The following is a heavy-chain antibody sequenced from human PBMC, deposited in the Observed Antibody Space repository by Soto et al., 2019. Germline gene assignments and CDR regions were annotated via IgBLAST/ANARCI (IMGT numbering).Heavy chain of an antibody. CDR1: GFTLSTFW. V-gene: IGHV3-7*05. Sequence: GGSLRLSCAASGFTLSTFWMTWVRQAPGKGQEWVANINRDGSVQNYVDSVEGRFTISRDNAKNSLYLQMDSLRAEDAAVYYCARDLSPRQTTYWVDAFDFWGPGTMVTVSS. CDR2: INRDGSVQ. D-gene: IGHD2-8*02. CDR3: ARDLSPRQTTYWVDAFDF. J-gene: IGHJ3*01.